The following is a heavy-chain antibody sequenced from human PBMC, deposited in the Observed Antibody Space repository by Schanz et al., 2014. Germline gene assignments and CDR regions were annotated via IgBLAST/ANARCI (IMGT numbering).Heavy chain of an antibody. CDR2: VSPYSGDT. J-gene: IGHJ6*02. CDR3: ARENTAVAGMPRVMDV. CDR1: AYTFTGYY. V-gene: IGHV1-2*06. D-gene: IGHD6-19*01. Sequence: QVQLVQSGREVKKPGASVKVSCKASAYTFTGYYLHWVRQAPGQGLEWMGRVSPYSGDTNYAQMFQGRVTMTTDTSISTAYMELSRLTSDDTAVFFCARENTAVAGMPRVMDVWGQGTTVTVTS.